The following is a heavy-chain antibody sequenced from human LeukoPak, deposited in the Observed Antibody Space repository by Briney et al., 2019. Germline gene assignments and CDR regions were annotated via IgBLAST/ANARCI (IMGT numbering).Heavy chain of an antibody. CDR1: GYTFSDYY. J-gene: IGHJ4*02. CDR3: ARQLETTSWFDY. V-gene: IGHV1-2*06. D-gene: IGHD2-2*01. Sequence: SVKVSCKAFGYTFSDYYLHWVRLAPGQGLEWMGRISPNSGGTDYAQKFQGKVTMTRDASISTVYMDLNRLRSDDTAIYYCARQLETTSWFDYWGQGTLVIVSS. CDR2: ISPNSGGT.